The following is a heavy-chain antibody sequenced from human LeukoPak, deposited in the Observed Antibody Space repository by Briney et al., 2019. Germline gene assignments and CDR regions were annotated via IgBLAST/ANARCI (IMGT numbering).Heavy chain of an antibody. CDR2: ISSSSSYI. CDR1: GFTFSSYA. Sequence: KTGGSLRLSCAASGFTFSSYAMSWVRQAPGKGLEWVSSISSSSSYIYYADSVKGRFTISRDNAKNSLYLQMNSLRAEDTAVYYCARWPPIAAAGTDYWGQGTLVTVSS. D-gene: IGHD6-13*01. V-gene: IGHV3-21*01. CDR3: ARWPPIAAAGTDY. J-gene: IGHJ4*02.